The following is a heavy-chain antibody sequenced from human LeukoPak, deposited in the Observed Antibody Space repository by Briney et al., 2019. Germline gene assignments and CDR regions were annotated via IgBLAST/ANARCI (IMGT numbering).Heavy chain of an antibody. J-gene: IGHJ4*02. Sequence: PGGSLRLSCAASGFTFSSYGMHWVRQAPGKGLEWVAVIWYDGSNKYYADSVKGRFTISRDDSKNTLYLQMNSLRAEDTAVYYCAKDPREGTTFADYWGQGTLVTVSS. D-gene: IGHD4-11*01. V-gene: IGHV3-33*06. CDR3: AKDPREGTTFADY. CDR1: GFTFSSYG. CDR2: IWYDGSNK.